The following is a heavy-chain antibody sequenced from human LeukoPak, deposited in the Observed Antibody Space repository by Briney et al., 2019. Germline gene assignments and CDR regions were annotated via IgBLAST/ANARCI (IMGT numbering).Heavy chain of an antibody. Sequence: PGGSLRLSCVASGFTFDNHVMNWVRQAPGKSLEWVSLISWEGDSTYYADSVKGRFTISRDNAKNSLYLQMNSLRAEDTAVYYCARDTPSMDVWGKGTTVTVSS. CDR2: ISWEGDST. CDR1: GFTFDNHV. CDR3: ARDTPSMDV. J-gene: IGHJ6*04. V-gene: IGHV3-43D*04.